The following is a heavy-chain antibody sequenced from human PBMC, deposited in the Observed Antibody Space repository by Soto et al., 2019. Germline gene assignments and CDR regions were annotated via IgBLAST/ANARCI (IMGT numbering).Heavy chain of an antibody. V-gene: IGHV3-30*18. Sequence: QVQLVESGGGAVQPGRSLRLSCTASAFTLRSYGMHWVRQAPGKGLEWVAVISHDGGNKYYADSVRGRFTISRENSKNMIYLQMTSLRAEDTAVYYCAKDPASAAGTFFDYYYCIDVWGKGTTVTVSS. D-gene: IGHD6-13*01. CDR1: AFTLRSYG. CDR3: AKDPASAAGTFFDYYYCIDV. CDR2: ISHDGGNK. J-gene: IGHJ6*03.